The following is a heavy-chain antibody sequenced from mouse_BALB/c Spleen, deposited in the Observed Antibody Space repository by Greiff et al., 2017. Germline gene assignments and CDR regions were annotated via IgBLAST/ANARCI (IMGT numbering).Heavy chain of an antibody. V-gene: IGHV14-3*02. J-gene: IGHJ4*01. Sequence: VQLKESGAELVKPGASVKLSCTASGFNIKDTYMHWVKQRPEQGLEWIGRIDPANGNTKYDPKFQGKATITADTSSNTAYLQLSSLTSEDTAVYYCARRDRYDGYAMDYWGQGTSVTVSS. CDR3: ARRDRYDGYAMDY. D-gene: IGHD2-14*01. CDR1: GFNIKDTY. CDR2: IDPANGNT.